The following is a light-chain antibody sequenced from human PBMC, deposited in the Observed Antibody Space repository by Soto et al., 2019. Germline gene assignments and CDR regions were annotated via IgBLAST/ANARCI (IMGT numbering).Light chain of an antibody. CDR3: QRYGDWPLFA. V-gene: IGKV3D-15*01. J-gene: IGKJ3*01. CDR2: GAS. Sequence: EILMTQSPATLSVSPGEGATLSCRANQSVNTNLAWYQQKPGQAPSLLIYGASTRATSIPARFSGSGSGTDFTLTISSLQSEDVAVYYCQRYGDWPLFAFGPGTRVDI. CDR1: QSVNTN.